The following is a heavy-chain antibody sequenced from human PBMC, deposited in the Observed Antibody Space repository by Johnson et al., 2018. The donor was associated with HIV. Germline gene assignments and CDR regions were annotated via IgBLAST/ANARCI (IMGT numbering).Heavy chain of an antibody. CDR1: GFTFSSYG. D-gene: IGHD6-19*01. CDR2: SNSDGSST. CDR3: AREPGIAVAGTDAFDI. J-gene: IGHJ3*02. V-gene: IGHV3-74*02. Sequence: VQLVESGGGVVQPGRSLRLSCAASGFTFSSYGMHWVRQAPGKGLVWVSRSNSDGSSTNYADSVKVRFTISRDKANNTLHLQMNSLRAEDTAVYYCAREPGIAVAGTDAFDIWGQGTMVTVSS.